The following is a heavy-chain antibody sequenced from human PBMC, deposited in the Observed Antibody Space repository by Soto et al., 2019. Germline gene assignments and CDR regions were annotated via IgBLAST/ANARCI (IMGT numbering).Heavy chain of an antibody. CDR2: ISGSGGST. CDR1: GFTFSSYA. V-gene: IGHV3-23*01. D-gene: IGHD2-8*01. J-gene: IGHJ4*02. Sequence: GGSLRLSCAASGFTFSSYAMSWVRQAPGKGLEWVSAISGSGGSTYYADSVKGRFTISRDNAKNSLYLQMNSLRAEDTAVYYCARGLIPIDIVLRVYATELGYWGQGTLVTVSS. CDR3: ARGLIPIDIVLRVYATELGY.